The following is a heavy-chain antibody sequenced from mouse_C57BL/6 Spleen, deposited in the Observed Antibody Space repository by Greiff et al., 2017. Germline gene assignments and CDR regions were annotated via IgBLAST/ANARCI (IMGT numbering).Heavy chain of an antibody. V-gene: IGHV14-4*01. CDR1: GFNIKDDY. D-gene: IGHD3-1*01. CDR2: IDPENGDT. CDR3: TACSTGGYAMDY. J-gene: IGHJ4*01. Sequence: VQLQQSGAELVRPGASVKLSCTASGFNIKDDYMHWVKQRPEQGLEWIGWIDPENGDTEYASKFQGKATITADTSSNTAYLQLSSLTSEDTAVYYCTACSTGGYAMDYWGQGTSVTVSS.